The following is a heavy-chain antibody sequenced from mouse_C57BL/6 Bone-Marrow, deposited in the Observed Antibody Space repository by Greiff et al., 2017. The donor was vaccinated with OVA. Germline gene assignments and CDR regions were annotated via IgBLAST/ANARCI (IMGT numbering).Heavy chain of an antibody. V-gene: IGHV1-55*01. CDR1: GYTFTSYW. J-gene: IGHJ2*01. CDR2: IYPGSGST. D-gene: IGHD2-3*01. CDR3: ARWGWLLLDY. Sequence: QVQLQQPWAELVKPGASVKMSCKASGYTFTSYWITCVKQRPGQGLEWIGDIYPGSGSTNYTEKFKSKATLTVDTSSSPAYMQLSSLTSEDSAVYYCARWGWLLLDYWGQGTTLTVSS.